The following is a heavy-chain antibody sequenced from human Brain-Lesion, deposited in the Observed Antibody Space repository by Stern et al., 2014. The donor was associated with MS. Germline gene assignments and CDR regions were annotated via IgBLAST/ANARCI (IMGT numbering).Heavy chain of an antibody. V-gene: IGHV4-39*01. CDR1: GGSVSSTSYA. J-gene: IGHJ5*02. D-gene: IGHD2-15*01. CDR3: AGEEDIRYCSGGSCTGNWFDP. Sequence: VQLVESGPGLVKPSETLSLTCTVAGGSVSSTSYAWAWIRQPPGKGLEWIGTIYYSGNTYYSPSLKSRLTISQDPPKNQLSLQLGSVTAADTAVYYCAGEEDIRYCSGGSCTGNWFDPWGQGTLVTVSS. CDR2: IYYSGNT.